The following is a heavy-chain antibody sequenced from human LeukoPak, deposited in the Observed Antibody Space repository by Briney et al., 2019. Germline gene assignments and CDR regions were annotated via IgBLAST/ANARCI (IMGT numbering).Heavy chain of an antibody. V-gene: IGHV3-23*01. Sequence: QPGGSLRLSCAASGFTFSSYTMSWVRQAPGEGLEWVSTITTSDGNTYYADSVKGRFTVSRDNSKNTLFLQMNSLRAEDTAVYYCAKDGGLWVSAHWGDSWGRGTLVTVSS. D-gene: IGHD7-27*01. CDR2: ITTSDGNT. CDR1: GFTFSSYT. J-gene: IGHJ4*02. CDR3: AKDGGLWVSAHWGDS.